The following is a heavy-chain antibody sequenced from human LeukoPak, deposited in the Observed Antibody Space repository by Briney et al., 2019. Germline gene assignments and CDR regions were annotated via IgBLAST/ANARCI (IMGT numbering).Heavy chain of an antibody. Sequence: GGSLRLSCAASGFTFSGYSMNWVRQAPGKGLEWVSSISGTSTYIKYADSVKGRFTISRDNAKNSLYLQMNSLRAEDTAVYYCARDLTDILTGYYLPPDYWGQGTLVTVSS. CDR3: ARDLTDILTGYYLPPDY. CDR2: ISGTSTYI. D-gene: IGHD3-9*01. J-gene: IGHJ4*02. CDR1: GFTFSGYS. V-gene: IGHV3-21*01.